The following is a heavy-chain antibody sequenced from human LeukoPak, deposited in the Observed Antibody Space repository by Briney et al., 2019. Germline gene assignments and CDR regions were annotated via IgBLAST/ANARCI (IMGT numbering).Heavy chain of an antibody. J-gene: IGHJ3*02. V-gene: IGHV4-34*01. CDR3: GRVRAGSSSPSVRDAFDI. D-gene: IGHD6-6*01. CDR2: INHSGST. CDR1: GFTFSRYT. Sequence: GSLRLSCGTSGFTFSRYTMNWVRQAPGKGLEWIGEINHSGSTNFNPSLKSRVTISVDTSKNQFSLKLSSVTAADTAVYYCGRVRAGSSSPSVRDAFDIWGQGTMVTVSS.